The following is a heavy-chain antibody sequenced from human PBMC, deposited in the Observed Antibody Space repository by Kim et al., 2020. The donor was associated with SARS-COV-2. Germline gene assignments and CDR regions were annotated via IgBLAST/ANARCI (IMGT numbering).Heavy chain of an antibody. D-gene: IGHD5-12*01. J-gene: IGHJ4*02. V-gene: IGHV3-73*01. CDR3: TRHLEWLQEAFDY. Sequence: YDASVQGRYTISRDDSKNTAYLQMNSLKTEDTAVYYCTRHLEWLQEAFDYWGQGTLVTVSS.